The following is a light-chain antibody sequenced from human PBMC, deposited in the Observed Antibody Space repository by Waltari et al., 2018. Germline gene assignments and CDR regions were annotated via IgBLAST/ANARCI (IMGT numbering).Light chain of an antibody. V-gene: IGKV3-20*01. J-gene: IGKJ1*01. CDR2: DTS. CDR1: QSVTRA. CDR3: QHYVRLPAT. Sequence: EILLTQSPGTLSLSPGDSATLSCRASQSVTRALAWYQQKPGQAPRLLIYDTSKRATGIPDRFSGSGSGTDFSLTISRLEPEDFAVYYCQHYVRLPATFGQGTKVEIK.